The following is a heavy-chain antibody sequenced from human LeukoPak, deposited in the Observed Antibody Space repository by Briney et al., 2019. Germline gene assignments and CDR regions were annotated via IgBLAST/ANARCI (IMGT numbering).Heavy chain of an antibody. D-gene: IGHD6-13*01. CDR2: ISWNSGSI. CDR1: GFTFDDYA. Sequence: PGRSLRLSCAASGFTFDDYAMHWVRQAPGKGLEWVSGISWNSGSIGYADSVKGRFTISRDNAKNSLYLQMNSLRAEDTALYYCAKPHGSSGGDWFDPGGQGTRVTVPS. J-gene: IGHJ5*02. CDR3: AKPHGSSGGDWFDP. V-gene: IGHV3-9*01.